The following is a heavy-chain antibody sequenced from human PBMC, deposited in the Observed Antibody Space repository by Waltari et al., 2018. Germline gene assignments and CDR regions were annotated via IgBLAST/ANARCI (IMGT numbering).Heavy chain of an antibody. Sequence: QVHLQQWGAGVWKPSETLSLTRDVSGGSLRGAHWTRIRQPPGTGLEWIGEINESGRTTYNPSLERRVTVSIDTANIQFSLRVRSVTAADTAVYYCARVFGYYYYYRDVWGKGTTVTISS. CDR2: INESGRT. J-gene: IGHJ6*03. CDR3: ARVFGYYYYYRDV. CDR1: GGSLRGAH. D-gene: IGHD3-3*01. V-gene: IGHV4-34*02.